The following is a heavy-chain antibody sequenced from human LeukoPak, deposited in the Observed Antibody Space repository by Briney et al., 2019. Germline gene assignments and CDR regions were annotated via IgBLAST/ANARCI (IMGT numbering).Heavy chain of an antibody. V-gene: IGHV3-23*01. Sequence: SGGSLRLSCTDSEFTFSSYAMNWVRQAPGKGLEWVSAISGSGGTTFYADSVKGRFTVSRDNSKNTLYLQMNSLRAEDTAVYFCAKKVTEGYWGQGTLVTVSS. D-gene: IGHD2-21*02. CDR1: EFTFSSYA. CDR3: AKKVTEGY. J-gene: IGHJ4*02. CDR2: ISGSGGTT.